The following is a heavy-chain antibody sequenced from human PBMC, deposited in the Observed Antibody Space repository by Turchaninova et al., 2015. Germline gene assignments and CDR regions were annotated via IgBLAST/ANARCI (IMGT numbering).Heavy chain of an antibody. V-gene: IGHV3-48*03. CDR3: ARIKRRDFDY. D-gene: IGHD1-1*01. J-gene: IGHJ4*02. CDR2: ISSSGSTI. Sequence: EVQLVESGGGLVQPGGSLRSSCAASGFSCSSYEMNWVRQDPGKGLEWVSYISSSGSTIYYADSVKGRFTISRDNAKNSLYLQMNSLRAEDTAVYYCARIKRRDFDYWGQGTLVTVSS. CDR1: GFSCSSYE.